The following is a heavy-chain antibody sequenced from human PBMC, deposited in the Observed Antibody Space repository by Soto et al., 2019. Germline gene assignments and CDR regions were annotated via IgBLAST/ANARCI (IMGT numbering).Heavy chain of an antibody. Sequence: QVQLVQSGAEVKKPGSSVKVSCKASGGTFSNSAISWVRQAPGQGLEWMGGIIPIFGTANYAQKFQGRVTITADESTTTAYMELSSLRSEDTDMYYCARDPYCSRTIYYGAMVYRSPQYFYAMDVWGQGTTVTVSS. CDR2: IIPIFGTA. V-gene: IGHV1-69*01. CDR3: ARDPYCSRTIYYGAMVYRSPQYFYAMDV. J-gene: IGHJ6*02. D-gene: IGHD2-2*01. CDR1: GGTFSNSA.